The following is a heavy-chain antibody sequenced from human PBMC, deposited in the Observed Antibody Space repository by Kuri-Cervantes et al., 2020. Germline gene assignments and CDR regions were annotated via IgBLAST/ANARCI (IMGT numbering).Heavy chain of an antibody. CDR2: ISGSGGST. Sequence: GGSLRLSCAASGFTFSSYATSWVRQAPGKGLEWVSAISGSGGSTYYADSVKGRFTISRDNAKNSLYLQMNSLRAEDTAVYYCARDNWHYVSYFDLWGQGNLVTVSS. V-gene: IGHV3-23*01. CDR3: ARDNWHYVSYFDL. J-gene: IGHJ4*02. CDR1: GFTFSSYA. D-gene: IGHD1-7*01.